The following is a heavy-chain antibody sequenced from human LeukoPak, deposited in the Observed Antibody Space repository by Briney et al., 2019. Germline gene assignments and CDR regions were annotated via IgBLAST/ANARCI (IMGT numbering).Heavy chain of an antibody. D-gene: IGHD3-9*01. Sequence: SETLSLTCTVSGGSISDYYWSWIRRPPGKGLEWIGYTYYSGSTNYNPSLKSRVTISVDTSKNQFSLKLSSVTAADTAVYYCARGRYFDWLLSTGGAFDIWGQGTMVTVSS. J-gene: IGHJ3*02. CDR1: GGSISDYY. CDR2: TYYSGST. CDR3: ARGRYFDWLLSTGGAFDI. V-gene: IGHV4-59*01.